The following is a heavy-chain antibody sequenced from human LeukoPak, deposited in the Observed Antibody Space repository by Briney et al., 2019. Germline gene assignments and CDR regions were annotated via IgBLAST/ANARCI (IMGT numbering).Heavy chain of an antibody. J-gene: IGHJ3*02. Sequence: GSSVKASCKASGGTFSSYAISWVRQAPGQGLEWMGGIIPIFGTANYAQKFQGRVTITADESTSTAYMELSSLRSEDTAVYYCARNPLPYCSSTSCYSGAFDIWGQGTMVTVSS. CDR2: IIPIFGTA. CDR3: ARNPLPYCSSTSCYSGAFDI. CDR1: GGTFSSYA. D-gene: IGHD2-2*01. V-gene: IGHV1-69*01.